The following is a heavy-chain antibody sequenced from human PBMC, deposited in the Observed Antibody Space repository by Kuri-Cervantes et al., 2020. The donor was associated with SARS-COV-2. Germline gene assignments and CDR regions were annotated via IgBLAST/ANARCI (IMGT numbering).Heavy chain of an antibody. Sequence: ETLSLTCAASGFTFSSYSMNWVRQAPGKGLEWVSYISSSSSTIYYADSVKGRFTISRDNAKNSLYLQMNSLRDEDTAVYYCARAPDYGDYYYYGMDVWGQGTTVTVSS. J-gene: IGHJ6*02. CDR3: ARAPDYGDYYYYGMDV. V-gene: IGHV3-48*02. CDR2: ISSSSSTI. CDR1: GFTFSSYS. D-gene: IGHD4-17*01.